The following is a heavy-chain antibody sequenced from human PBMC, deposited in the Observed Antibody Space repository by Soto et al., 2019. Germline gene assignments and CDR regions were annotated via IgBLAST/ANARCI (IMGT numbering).Heavy chain of an antibody. CDR1: GGSISSYY. J-gene: IGHJ3*02. D-gene: IGHD2-15*01. Sequence: SETLSLTCTVSGGSISSYYWSWIRQPPGKGLEYIGYIYYSGSTNYNPSLKSRVTISVDMSKNQFSLKLSSVTAADTAVYYCARLVRYCSGGSCYFTRSAFDIWGQGTMVTVSS. CDR2: IYYSGST. CDR3: ARLVRYCSGGSCYFTRSAFDI. V-gene: IGHV4-59*08.